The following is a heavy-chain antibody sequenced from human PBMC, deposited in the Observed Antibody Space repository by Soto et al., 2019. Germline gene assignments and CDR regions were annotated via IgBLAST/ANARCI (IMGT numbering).Heavy chain of an antibody. V-gene: IGHV3-23*01. CDR1: GFSFSSYA. Sequence: DVQLLESGGGLVQPGGSLRLSCAASGFSFSSYAMVWVRPAPGKGLEWVAVISARGGSSYFADLVKGRFTLSRDNSKNVLSLEMNSLRAEDTAIYFCATGSIEYSASVDNWGQGTLVVVSS. J-gene: IGHJ4*02. CDR2: ISARGGSS. D-gene: IGHD5-12*01. CDR3: ATGSIEYSASVDN.